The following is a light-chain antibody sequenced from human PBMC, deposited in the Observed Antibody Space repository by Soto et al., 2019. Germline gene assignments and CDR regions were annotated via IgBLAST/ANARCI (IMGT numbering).Light chain of an antibody. Sequence: VLTQPPSASGAPGQGVTISCSGTSSNIGSTTVNWYQQVPGTAPKLLIHSNSQRPSGVPDRFSGSRSGTSASLAISGLQSDDEADYYCATWDDSLSGPVFGGGTKLTVL. J-gene: IGLJ2*01. CDR3: ATWDDSLSGPV. CDR1: SSNIGSTT. V-gene: IGLV1-44*01. CDR2: SNS.